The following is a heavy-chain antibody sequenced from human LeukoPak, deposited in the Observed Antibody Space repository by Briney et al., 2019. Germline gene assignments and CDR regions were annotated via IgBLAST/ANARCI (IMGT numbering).Heavy chain of an antibody. D-gene: IGHD3-10*01. V-gene: IGHV4-34*01. CDR2: INRGGST. J-gene: IGHJ4*02. CDR1: GGSFSGYY. CDR3: ARNYNYGRYFFDS. Sequence: PSETLSLSCAVYGGSFSGYYLNWIRQPPGKGLEWIGEINRGGSTNYNPSLKSRITISVDTSKNQFSLKLTSVTAADTAVYYCARNYNYGRYFFDSWGQGILVTVPS.